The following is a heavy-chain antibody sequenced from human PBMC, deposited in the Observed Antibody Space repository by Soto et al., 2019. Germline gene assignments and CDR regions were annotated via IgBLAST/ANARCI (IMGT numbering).Heavy chain of an antibody. V-gene: IGHV3-11*05. CDR2: INSRSSST. Sequence: TGGSLRLSCGASGFTFSDNYMSWIRQAPGQGLEWVSYINSRSSSTNYADSVKGRFTISRDNAKNLLYLQMSSLTVEDTAVYYCAKDRIGCNGANCYWRFDYWGQGALVTVSS. CDR1: GFTFSDNY. CDR3: AKDRIGCNGANCYWRFDY. J-gene: IGHJ4*02. D-gene: IGHD2-15*01.